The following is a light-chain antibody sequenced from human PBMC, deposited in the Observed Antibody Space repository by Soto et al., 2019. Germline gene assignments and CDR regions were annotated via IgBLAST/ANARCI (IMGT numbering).Light chain of an antibody. Sequence: EMVVTQSPATLSVSPGKRATLSCRASQDVSSNLAWYQQKPGQAPSLLIYGASTRATGTPARFSGSGSGTEFTLTISSLQSEDYAVYFCQQYIRWPLTFGGGTKVEI. CDR3: QQYIRWPLT. J-gene: IGKJ4*01. V-gene: IGKV3-15*01. CDR2: GAS. CDR1: QDVSSN.